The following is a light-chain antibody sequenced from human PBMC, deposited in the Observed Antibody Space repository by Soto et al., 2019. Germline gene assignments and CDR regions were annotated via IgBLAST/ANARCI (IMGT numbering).Light chain of an antibody. CDR1: SSNIGAGYD. CDR2: DNS. J-gene: IGLJ1*01. CDR3: QSYDSSLSAYV. Sequence: QSVLTQPPSVSGAPGQRVTIPCTGSSSNIGAGYDLHWYQQLPGTAPKLLIYDNSNRPSGVPDRFSGSKSGTSASLAITGLQAEDEADYYCQSYDSSLSAYVFGTGTKVTV. V-gene: IGLV1-40*01.